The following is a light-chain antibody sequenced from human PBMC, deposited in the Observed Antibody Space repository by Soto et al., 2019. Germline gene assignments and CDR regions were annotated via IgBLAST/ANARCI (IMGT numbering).Light chain of an antibody. V-gene: IGKV1-5*01. Sequence: DIQMTQSPSTLSASIGDRVTITCRASQSTSTWLAWYQQKPGKAPNLLIYDASRLKIGVPSRFSGSGSGTEFTLTINSLQPDDFAAYYCQQYIRLPYTFGQGTKVEIK. CDR3: QQYIRLPYT. CDR2: DAS. CDR1: QSTSTW. J-gene: IGKJ2*01.